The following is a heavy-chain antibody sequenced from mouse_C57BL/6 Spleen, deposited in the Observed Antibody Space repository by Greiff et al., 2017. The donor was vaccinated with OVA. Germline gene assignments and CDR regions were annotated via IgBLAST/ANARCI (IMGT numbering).Heavy chain of an antibody. J-gene: IGHJ1*03. CDR1: GYSITSGYY. V-gene: IGHV3-6*01. CDR3: ARRVREYFDV. D-gene: IGHD2-14*01. Sequence: ESGPGLVKPSQSLSLTCSVTGYSITSGYYWNWIRQFPGNKLEWMGYISYDGSNNYNPSLKNRISITRDTSKNQFFLKLNSVTTEDTATYYCARRVREYFDVWGTGTTVTVSS. CDR2: ISYDGSN.